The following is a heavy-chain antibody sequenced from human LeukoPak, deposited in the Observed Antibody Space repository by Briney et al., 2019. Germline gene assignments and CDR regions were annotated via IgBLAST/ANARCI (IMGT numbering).Heavy chain of an antibody. CDR1: GYSFTSYW. CDR2: IYPGNSDT. J-gene: IGHJ3*02. Sequence: GESLKISCKGSGYSFTSYWIGWVRQMPGKGLEWMGIIYPGNSDTRYSPSFQGQVTISADKSISTAYLQWSSLKASDTAMYYCARPTPSIAESSAFDIWGQGTMVTVSS. D-gene: IGHD6-6*01. V-gene: IGHV5-51*01. CDR3: ARPTPSIAESSAFDI.